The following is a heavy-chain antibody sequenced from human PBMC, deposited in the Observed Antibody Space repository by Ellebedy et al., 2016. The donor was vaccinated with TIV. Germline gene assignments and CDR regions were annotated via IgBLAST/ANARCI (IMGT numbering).Heavy chain of an antibody. V-gene: IGHV1-2*02. CDR3: ARVRGVILGDY. Sequence: ASVKVSCKASGYTVTAYYMHWVRQAPGQGLDWMGWIDPDSGNTHYAQRFQGRVTMTRDTSISTVYMELSRLTSDDTAVYYCARVRGVILGDYWGQGTLVTVSS. D-gene: IGHD3-10*01. J-gene: IGHJ4*02. CDR2: IDPDSGNT. CDR1: GYTVTAYY.